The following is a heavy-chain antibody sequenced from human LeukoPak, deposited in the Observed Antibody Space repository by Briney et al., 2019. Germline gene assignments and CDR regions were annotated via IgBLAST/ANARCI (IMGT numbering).Heavy chain of an antibody. Sequence: GGSLRLSCAASGFTFSSYWMSWVRQAPGKGLDWVANIKQDGSEKYYVDSVKGRFTISRDNAKNSLYLQMNSLRAEDTAVYYCARDPRSSSWKGASFDYWGQGTLVTVSS. J-gene: IGHJ4*02. CDR3: ARDPRSSSWKGASFDY. V-gene: IGHV3-7*01. CDR1: GFTFSSYW. CDR2: IKQDGSEK. D-gene: IGHD6-13*01.